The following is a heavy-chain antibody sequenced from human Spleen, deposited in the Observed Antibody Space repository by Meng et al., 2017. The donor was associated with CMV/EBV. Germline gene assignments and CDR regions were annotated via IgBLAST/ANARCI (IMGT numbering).Heavy chain of an antibody. CDR2: IYWDDDK. CDR1: G. Sequence: GVGWIRQPPGKALEWLALIYWDDDKRYSPSLKSRLTITKDTSKNQVVLTMTNMDPVDTATYYCAHRLTYYDNIWGSYTSAGGDAFDIWGQGTMVTVSS. J-gene: IGHJ3*02. D-gene: IGHD3-16*01. V-gene: IGHV2-5*02. CDR3: AHRLTYYDNIWGSYTSAGGDAFDI.